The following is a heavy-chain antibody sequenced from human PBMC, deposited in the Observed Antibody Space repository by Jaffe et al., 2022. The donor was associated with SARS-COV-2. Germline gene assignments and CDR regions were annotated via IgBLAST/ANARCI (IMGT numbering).Heavy chain of an antibody. Sequence: QVQLVESGGGLVKPGGSLRLSCVASGFTFSDYYMSWIRQAPGTGLEWLSYISSSDNTIYYADSLKGRFTISRDNAKNSLYLQMNSLRVEDTAIYYCARDRGYSESDAFDLWGQGTMVTVSS. CDR1: GFTFSDYY. J-gene: IGHJ3*01. V-gene: IGHV3-11*01. CDR2: ISSSDNTI. D-gene: IGHD5-18*01. CDR3: ARDRGYSESDAFDL.